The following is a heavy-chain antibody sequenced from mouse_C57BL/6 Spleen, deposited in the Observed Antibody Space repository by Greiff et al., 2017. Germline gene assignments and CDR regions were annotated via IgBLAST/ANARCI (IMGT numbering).Heavy chain of an antibody. CDR1: DSEVFPIAY. CDR3: ARGNDGYPYYYAIDY. Sequence: QVQLKESGSELRSPGSSVKLSCKDFDSEVFPIAYMSWVRQKPGHGFEWIGGILPSIGRTIYGEKFEDKATLDADTLSNTAYLELNSLTSEDSAIYYGARGNDGYPYYYAIDYWGQGTSVTVFS. D-gene: IGHD2-3*01. V-gene: IGHV15-2*01. CDR2: ILPSIGRT. J-gene: IGHJ4*01.